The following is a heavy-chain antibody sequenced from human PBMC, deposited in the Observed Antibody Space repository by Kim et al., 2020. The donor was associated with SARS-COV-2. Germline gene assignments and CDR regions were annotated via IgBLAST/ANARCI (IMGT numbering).Heavy chain of an antibody. CDR1: GFTFSSFE. V-gene: IGHV3-48*03. CDR2: ISGSGTTT. J-gene: IGHJ3*01. D-gene: IGHD1-26*01. Sequence: GGSLRLSCAASGFTFSSFEINWVRQAPGKGLEWVSYISGSGTTTKYADSVKGRFTISRDNAKNSLYLEMNSLRAEDTALYYCAKEGGRYTAYFAFDAWG. CDR3: AKEGGRYTAYFAFDA.